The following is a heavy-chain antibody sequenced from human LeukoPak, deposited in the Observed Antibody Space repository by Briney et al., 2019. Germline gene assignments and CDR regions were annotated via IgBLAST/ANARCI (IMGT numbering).Heavy chain of an antibody. CDR1: GGSISSSNYY. Sequence: SETLSLTCTVSGGSISSSNYYWGWIRQPPGRGLEWIGSIYYSGNTYYNPSLKSRVTISVDTSKNQFSLKLTSVTAADTAVYYCAMGIAAAGTVDYWGQGTLVTVSS. V-gene: IGHV4-39*01. CDR2: IYYSGNT. J-gene: IGHJ4*02. CDR3: AMGIAAAGTVDY. D-gene: IGHD6-13*01.